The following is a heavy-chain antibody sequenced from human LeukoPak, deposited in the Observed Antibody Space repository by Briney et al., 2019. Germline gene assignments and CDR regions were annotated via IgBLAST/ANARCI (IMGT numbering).Heavy chain of an antibody. CDR2: ISSGGSTT. V-gene: IGHV3-48*03. J-gene: IGHJ4*02. CDR1: GFIFSNYK. D-gene: IGHD2-2*01. Sequence: GGSLRLSCATSGFIFSNYKMNWVRQAPGTGLEWVSHISSGGSTTYYADSVKGRFTMSRDNGKSSVYLQMNSLRAEDTAIYYCAREDERYCSSTSCNPLFDYWGQGTPVTVSS. CDR3: AREDERYCSSTSCNPLFDY.